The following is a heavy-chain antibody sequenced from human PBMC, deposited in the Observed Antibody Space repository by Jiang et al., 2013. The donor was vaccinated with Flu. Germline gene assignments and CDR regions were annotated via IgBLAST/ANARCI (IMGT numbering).Heavy chain of an antibody. CDR1: GGSISSYY. V-gene: IGHV4-59*01. D-gene: IGHD6-6*01. CDR3: ARVGPIAARPGSYYYGMDV. CDR2: IYYSGST. J-gene: IGHJ6*02. Sequence: GLVKPSETLSLTCTVSGGSISSYYWSWIRQPPGKGLEWIGYIYYSGSTNYNPSLKSRVTISVDTSKNQFSLKLSSVTAADTAVYYCARVGPIAARPGSYYYGMDVWGQGTTVTVSS.